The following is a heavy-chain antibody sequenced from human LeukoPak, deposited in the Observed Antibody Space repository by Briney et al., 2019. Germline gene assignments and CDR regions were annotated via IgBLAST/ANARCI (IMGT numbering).Heavy chain of an antibody. CDR1: GGSISSHY. D-gene: IGHD4-17*01. CDR3: ARDSHYGEGYFDY. CDR2: IHYSGST. J-gene: IGHJ4*02. V-gene: IGHV4-59*11. Sequence: SETLSLTCTVSGGSISSHYWSWIRQPPGKGLEWIGYIHYSGSTNYNPSLKSRVTISVDTSKNQFSLNLSSVTAADTAVYYCARDSHYGEGYFDYWGQGTLVTVSS.